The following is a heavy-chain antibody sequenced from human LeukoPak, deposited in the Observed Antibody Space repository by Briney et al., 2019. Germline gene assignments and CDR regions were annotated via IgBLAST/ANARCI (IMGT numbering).Heavy chain of an antibody. CDR2: ISSSGSTI. J-gene: IGHJ6*03. CDR3: ARDRFATDSSGYYYHYYYYMDV. V-gene: IGHV3-48*03. CDR1: GFTFTIYE. D-gene: IGHD3-22*01. Sequence: GGSLRLSCAASGFTFTIYEMNWVRQAPGKGLEWVSYISSSGSTIYYADSVKGRFTISRDNAKNTLYLQMNSLRAEDTAVYYCARDRFATDSSGYYYHYYYYMDVWGKGTTVTVSS.